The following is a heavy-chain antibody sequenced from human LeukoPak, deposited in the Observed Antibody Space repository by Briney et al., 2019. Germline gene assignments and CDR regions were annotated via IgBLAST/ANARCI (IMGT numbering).Heavy chain of an antibody. Sequence: PSETLSLTCAVYGGSFSGYYWSWICQPPGKGLEWIGEINHSGSTNYNPSLKSRVTISVDTSKNQFSLKLSSVTAADTAVYYCARFLYYMDVWGKGTTVTVSS. J-gene: IGHJ6*03. CDR3: ARFLYYMDV. CDR2: INHSGST. CDR1: GGSFSGYY. V-gene: IGHV4-34*01.